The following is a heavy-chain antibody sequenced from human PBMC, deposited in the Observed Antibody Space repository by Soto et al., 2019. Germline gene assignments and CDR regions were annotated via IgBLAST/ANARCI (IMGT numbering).Heavy chain of an antibody. CDR1: GGSISSGGYY. D-gene: IGHD6-19*01. CDR3: ARGLAVAGTFDY. J-gene: IGHJ4*02. Sequence: QVQLQESGPGLVKPSQTLSLTCTVSGGSISSGGYYWSWIRQHPGKGLEWIGYIYYSGTTYYNPSLKRRLAISLDTSKNEFSLKVSSVTAADTAVYYCARGLAVAGTFDYWGQGTLVTVSS. CDR2: IYYSGTT. V-gene: IGHV4-31*03.